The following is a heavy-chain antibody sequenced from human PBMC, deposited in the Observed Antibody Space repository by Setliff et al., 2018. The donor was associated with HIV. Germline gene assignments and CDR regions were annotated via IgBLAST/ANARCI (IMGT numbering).Heavy chain of an antibody. Sequence: ASVKVSCKASGYTFVNYGISWVRQAPGQGLEWMGWISTSNGNTDYAQNLQGRVTMTTDTSTSTAYMELRSLRSDDTAVYYCARESRRQLVLVNYFYFMDAWGKGTTVTVSS. CDR3: ARESRRQLVLVNYFYFMDA. CDR2: ISTSNGNT. J-gene: IGHJ6*03. V-gene: IGHV1-18*01. D-gene: IGHD6-13*01. CDR1: GYTFVNYG.